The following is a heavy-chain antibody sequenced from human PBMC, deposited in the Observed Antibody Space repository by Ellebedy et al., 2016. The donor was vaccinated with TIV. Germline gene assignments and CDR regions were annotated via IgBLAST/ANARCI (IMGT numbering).Heavy chain of an antibody. J-gene: IGHJ4*02. V-gene: IGHV1-2*02. CDR3: ARVARYSSPDLDF. Sequence: AASVKVSCKASGYTFTDYYLHWVRRAPGQGLQWMGWIHPNSGATNYARKFQGRVTMTRDTSISTAYMELSRLRSDDTAVYFCARVARYSSPDLDFWGQGTLVTVSP. CDR1: GYTFTDYY. CDR2: IHPNSGAT. D-gene: IGHD6-13*01.